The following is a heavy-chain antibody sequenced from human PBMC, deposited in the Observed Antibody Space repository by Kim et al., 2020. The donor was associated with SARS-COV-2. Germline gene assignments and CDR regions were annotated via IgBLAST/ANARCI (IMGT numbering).Heavy chain of an antibody. Sequence: GGSLRLSCEASAFTFTDYAMTWVRQAPGQGLEWISDISRNGDITHYAGSVQGRFTISRDNSKDTIYLQMNGLKFEDTAVYFCARGWGGGTEYDPWGQGVQVAVSS. V-gene: IGHV3-23*01. CDR3: ARGWGGGTEYDP. D-gene: IGHD3-10*01. CDR1: AFTFTDYA. CDR2: ISRNGDIT. J-gene: IGHJ5*02.